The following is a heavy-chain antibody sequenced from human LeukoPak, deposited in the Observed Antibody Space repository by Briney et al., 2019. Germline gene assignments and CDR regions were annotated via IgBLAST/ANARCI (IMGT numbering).Heavy chain of an antibody. CDR3: AKVYGGNLGDY. CDR2: ISYDGSNK. Sequence: AGGSLRLSCAASGFTFSSYGMHWVRQAPGKGLEWVAVISYDGSNKYYADSVKGRFTISRDNSKNTLYLQMNSLRAEDTAVYYCAKVYGGNLGDYWGQGTLVTVSS. D-gene: IGHD4-23*01. CDR1: GFTFSSYG. V-gene: IGHV3-30*18. J-gene: IGHJ4*02.